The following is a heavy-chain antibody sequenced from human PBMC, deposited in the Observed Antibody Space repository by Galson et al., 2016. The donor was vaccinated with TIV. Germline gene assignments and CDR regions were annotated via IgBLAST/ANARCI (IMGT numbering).Heavy chain of an antibody. J-gene: IGHJ4*02. Sequence: SVKVSCKASGYTFTDFYINWVRQAPGQGLDWMGWINPRTGDTDYAQKFQGRISLTRDTSIRTTYLELSRLKSDDTAIYLCAPNDRGTGKPPFNHWGQGTLVTVAS. V-gene: IGHV1-2*02. D-gene: IGHD1-1*01. CDR1: GYTFTDFY. CDR3: APNDRGTGKPPFNH. CDR2: INPRTGDT.